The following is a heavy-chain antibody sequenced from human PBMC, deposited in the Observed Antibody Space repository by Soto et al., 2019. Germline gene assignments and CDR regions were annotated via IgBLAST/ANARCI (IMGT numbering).Heavy chain of an antibody. V-gene: IGHV1-69*08. D-gene: IGHD2-21*02. J-gene: IGHJ4*02. Sequence: QVQLVQSGAEVKKPGSSVKVSCKASGGTFSSYTISWVRQAPGQGLEWMGRIIPILGIANYAQKFQGRVTITADKSTSTAYMEMSSVRSEDTAVYYCARETYCGGHCSSDYYFDYWGQGTLVTVSS. CDR2: IIPILGIA. CDR3: ARETYCGGHCSSDYYFDY. CDR1: GGTFSSYT.